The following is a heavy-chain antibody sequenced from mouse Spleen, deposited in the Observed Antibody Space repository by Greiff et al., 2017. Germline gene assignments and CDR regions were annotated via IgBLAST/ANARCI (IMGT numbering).Heavy chain of an antibody. V-gene: IGHV1-18*01. CDR2: INPNNGGT. Sequence: VQLKQSGPELVKPGASVKIPCKASGYTFTDYNMDWVKQSHGKSLEWIGDINPNNGGTIYNQKFKGKATLTVDKSSSTAYMELRSLTSEDTAVYYCARGRGSYYGNSWYFDVWGAGTTVTVSS. CDR3: ARGRGSYYGNSWYFDV. CDR1: GYTFTDYN. J-gene: IGHJ1*01. D-gene: IGHD2-10*01.